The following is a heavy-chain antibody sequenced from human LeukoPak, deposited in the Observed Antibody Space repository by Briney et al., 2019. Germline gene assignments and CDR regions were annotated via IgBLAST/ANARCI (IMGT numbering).Heavy chain of an antibody. Sequence: PGGSLRLSCAASGFTFSSYSMNWVRQAPGKGLEWVSSISSSSSYIYYADSVKGRFTISRDNAKNSLYLQMNSLRAEDTAVYYCARRGIVVVPDYAFDIWGQGTMVTVSS. CDR3: ARRGIVVVPDYAFDI. J-gene: IGHJ3*02. CDR2: ISSSSSYI. D-gene: IGHD2-2*01. V-gene: IGHV3-21*01. CDR1: GFTFSSYS.